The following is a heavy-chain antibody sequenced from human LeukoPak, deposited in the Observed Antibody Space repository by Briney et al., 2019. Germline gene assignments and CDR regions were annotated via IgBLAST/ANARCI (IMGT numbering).Heavy chain of an antibody. J-gene: IGHJ4*02. D-gene: IGHD1-1*01. CDR3: ARDSGRPPTSFDY. CDR1: GGTFSSYA. V-gene: IGHV1-69*04. CDR2: IIPILDLT. Sequence: SVKVSCKASGGTFSSYAISWVRQAPGQGLEWMGRIIPILDLTKYAPKIQDRVTITADKSTSTAYMELNSLRSEDTAVYFCARDSGRPPTSFDYWGQGTLVTVSS.